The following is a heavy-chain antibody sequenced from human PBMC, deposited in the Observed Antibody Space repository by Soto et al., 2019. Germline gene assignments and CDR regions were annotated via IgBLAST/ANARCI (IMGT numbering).Heavy chain of an antibody. CDR1: GFSLRTRGVA. D-gene: IGHD5-12*01. CDR3: AHRPRGYAYYFDY. CDR2: IYWDEDK. Sequence: QITLKESGPTLVKPTQTLTLTCTFSGFSLRTRGVAVGWFRQPPGKALEWLALIYWDEDKWYSPSLKSRLTIADDTSKNHVVLTMTNVDPVDTATYSCAHRPRGYAYYFDYWGQGILVTVSS. J-gene: IGHJ4*02. V-gene: IGHV2-5*02.